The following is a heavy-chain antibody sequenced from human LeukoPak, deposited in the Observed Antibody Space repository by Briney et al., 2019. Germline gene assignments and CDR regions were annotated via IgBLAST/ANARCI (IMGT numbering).Heavy chain of an antibody. V-gene: IGHV3-20*04. Sequence: GGSLRLSCAAPGFTFDDYGMSWVRHAPGKGLEWVSGINWNGGSTGYADSVKGRFTISRDNAKNSLYLQMNSLRAEDTALYYCAREIGGYYGSGSYPDENWFDPWGQGTLVTVSS. CDR3: AREIGGYYGSGSYPDENWFDP. D-gene: IGHD3-10*01. CDR2: INWNGGST. J-gene: IGHJ5*02. CDR1: GFTFDDYG.